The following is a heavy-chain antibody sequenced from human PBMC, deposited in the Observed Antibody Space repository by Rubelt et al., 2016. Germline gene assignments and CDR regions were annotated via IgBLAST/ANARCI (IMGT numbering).Heavy chain of an antibody. Sequence: QVQLQESGPGPVKPSQTLSLTCTVSGGSITSGGYYWSWIRQHPGKGLEWIGYIHQSGSTYYNPSLKSRVTISVDTSKNQLSRELRSVTAADRAVYYCAGAPWGWYYVDYWGQGTLVTVSS. V-gene: IGHV4-31*03. CDR1: GGSITSGGYY. CDR3: AGAPWGWYYVDY. CDR2: IHQSGST. D-gene: IGHD7-27*01. J-gene: IGHJ4*02.